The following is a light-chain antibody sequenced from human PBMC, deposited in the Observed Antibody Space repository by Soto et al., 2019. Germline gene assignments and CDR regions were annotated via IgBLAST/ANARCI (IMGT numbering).Light chain of an antibody. CDR3: QEYKSAT. CDR2: DVS. J-gene: IGKJ2*01. Sequence: DIQMTQSPSTLSASVGDRVTITCRVSQSISDWLAWYQQIPGRAPQLLIYDVSTLQSGVPSRFSGSGSGTEFILTISSLQPDDSATYYCQEYKSATFGQGTKLQIK. CDR1: QSISDW. V-gene: IGKV1-5*01.